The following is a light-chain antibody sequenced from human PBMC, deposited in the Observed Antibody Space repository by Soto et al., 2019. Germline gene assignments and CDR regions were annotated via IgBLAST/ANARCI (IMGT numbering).Light chain of an antibody. J-gene: IGLJ2*01. CDR1: SSDVGGYNY. CDR3: SSYTSSSTLVV. CDR2: DVS. Sequence: QSALTQPGSLSGSPGQSITISCTGTSSDVGGYNYVSWYQQHPGKAPKLMIYDVSNRPSGVSNRFSGSKSGNTASLTISGLKAEDEADYYCSSYTSSSTLVVFGGGTKLTVI. V-gene: IGLV2-14*01.